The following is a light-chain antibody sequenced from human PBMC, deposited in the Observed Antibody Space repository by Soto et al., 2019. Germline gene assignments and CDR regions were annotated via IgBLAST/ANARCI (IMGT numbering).Light chain of an antibody. V-gene: IGKV2-30*02. CDR3: MQGTHWPRT. Sequence: IVMTQSPLSLPVTPGEPASISCRSSQSLLHSNGYTYLNWFQQRPGQSPRRLIYKVSNRDSGVPDRFSGSGSGTDFTLKISRVEAEDVGVYYCMQGTHWPRTFGQGTKVDIK. CDR1: QSLLHSNGYTY. CDR2: KVS. J-gene: IGKJ1*01.